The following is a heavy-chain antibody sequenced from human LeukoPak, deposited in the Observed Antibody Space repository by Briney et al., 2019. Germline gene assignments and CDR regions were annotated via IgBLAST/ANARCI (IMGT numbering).Heavy chain of an antibody. CDR3: ARDQWQQLVERGSFDP. CDR1: GDSVSSKSVA. V-gene: IGHV6-1*01. CDR2: TYYRSQWYN. J-gene: IGHJ5*02. Sequence: SQTLSLTCAISGDSVSSKSVAWNWIRQSPSRGLEWLGRTYYRSQWYNDYAVSVKSRITIIPDTSKNQFSLQLNFVTPEDTAAYYCARDQWQQLVERGSFDPWGQGTLVTVSS. D-gene: IGHD6-13*01.